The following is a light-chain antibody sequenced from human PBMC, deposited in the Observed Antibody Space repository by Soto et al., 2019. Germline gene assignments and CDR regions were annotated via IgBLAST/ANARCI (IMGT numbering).Light chain of an antibody. CDR2: GAS. CDR3: QHRGNWPPT. V-gene: IGKV3D-20*02. Sequence: EIVLTQSPGTLSLSPGERATLSCRASQSVSSSYLAWYQQKPGQAPRLLIYGASSRATGIPDRFSGSGSGTDFTLTISRLEPEDFAVYFCQHRGNWPPTFGQGTKVEIK. CDR1: QSVSSSY. J-gene: IGKJ1*01.